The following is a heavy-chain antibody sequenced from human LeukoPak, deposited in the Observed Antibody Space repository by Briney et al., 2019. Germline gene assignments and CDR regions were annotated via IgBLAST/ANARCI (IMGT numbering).Heavy chain of an antibody. CDR2: ISGSGGST. V-gene: IGHV3-23*01. Sequence: PGGSLTLSCAASGFTFSSYAMSWVRQAPGKGLEWVSVISGSGGSTYYADSVKGRFTISRDNSKNTLYLQMNSLRAEDTAVYYCAKNQYYYDSAADYWGQGTLVTVSS. CDR1: GFTFSSYA. CDR3: AKNQYYYDSAADY. D-gene: IGHD3-22*01. J-gene: IGHJ4*02.